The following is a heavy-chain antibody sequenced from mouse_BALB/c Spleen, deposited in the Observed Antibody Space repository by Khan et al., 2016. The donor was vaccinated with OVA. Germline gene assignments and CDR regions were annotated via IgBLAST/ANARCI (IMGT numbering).Heavy chain of an antibody. V-gene: IGHV1-54*01. D-gene: IGHD2-1*01. Sequence: QVQLKQSGAELVRPGTSVKVSCKASGYAFTDYLIEWVKQRPGQGLEWIGVINPGSGNTNYNEKFKGRATLTADKSSNTAYMQLSSLTSDDSAVYFCARGGYGTLAYWGQGTPVTVSA. J-gene: IGHJ3*01. CDR3: ARGGYGTLAY. CDR1: GYAFTDYL. CDR2: INPGSGNT.